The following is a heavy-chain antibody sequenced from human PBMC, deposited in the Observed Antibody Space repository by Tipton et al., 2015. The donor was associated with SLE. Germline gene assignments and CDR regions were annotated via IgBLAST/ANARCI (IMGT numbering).Heavy chain of an antibody. J-gene: IGHJ4*02. CDR3: VGYNNDSWGLYF. D-gene: IGHD2-15*01. V-gene: IGHV4-39*07. Sequence: TLSLTCTVSGASISSNCYFWGWIRQPPGKGLDWIGSMFYSGTTGGSSYYSPSLESRVTMSVDTSKNQFSLKLTSVTAADTAMYYCVGYNNDSWGLYFWGRGTLVTVSS. CDR1: GASISSNCYF. CDR2: MFYSGTTGGSS.